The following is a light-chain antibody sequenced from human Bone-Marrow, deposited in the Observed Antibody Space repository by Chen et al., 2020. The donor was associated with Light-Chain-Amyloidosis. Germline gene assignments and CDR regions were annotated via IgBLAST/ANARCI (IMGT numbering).Light chain of an antibody. Sequence: QSALTQPPSVSGAPGQRVTISCLGSRSNIGAGYDVHWYQQLPGSAPKLLIYDNTTRPAGVPDRFSGSRSGTSASLTITGLQAEDESDYYCQSYDISLVWVFGGGTKLTVL. V-gene: IGLV1-40*01. CDR2: DNT. J-gene: IGLJ3*02. CDR3: QSYDISLVWV. CDR1: RSNIGAGYD.